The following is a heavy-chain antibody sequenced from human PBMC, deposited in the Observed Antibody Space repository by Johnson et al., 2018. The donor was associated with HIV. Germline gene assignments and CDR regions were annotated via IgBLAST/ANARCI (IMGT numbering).Heavy chain of an antibody. Sequence: EVQLVESWGGLVQPGGSLRLSCGASEFDVINHYMSWVRQAPGKGLEWVSVIYSGGSTYYADSVKGRFTISRDNSKNTLYLQMNSLRAEDTAVHYCAKARKDYSGNFGVGDVFDIWGQGTMVIVSS. D-gene: IGHD6-13*01. CDR3: AKARKDYSGNFGVGDVFDI. V-gene: IGHV3-66*01. CDR2: IYSGGST. J-gene: IGHJ3*02. CDR1: EFDVINHY.